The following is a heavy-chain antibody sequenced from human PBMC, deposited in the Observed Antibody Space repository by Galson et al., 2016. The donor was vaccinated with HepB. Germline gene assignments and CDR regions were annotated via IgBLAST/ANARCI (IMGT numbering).Heavy chain of an antibody. CDR1: GASISSGDHH. D-gene: IGHD3-3*01. Sequence: TLSLTCTVSGASISSGDHHWSWIRQSPGKGLEWIGNIYYSGSTSYKSSLKSRVTISVDTAQNQFSLRLSSVTAADTAVYYCVRESYDFWSGYYPNYCGRGTLFTVSS. CDR3: VRESYDFWSGYYPNY. J-gene: IGHJ4*02. V-gene: IGHV4-30-4*08. CDR2: IYYSGST.